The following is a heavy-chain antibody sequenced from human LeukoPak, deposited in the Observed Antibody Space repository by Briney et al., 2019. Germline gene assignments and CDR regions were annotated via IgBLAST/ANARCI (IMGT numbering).Heavy chain of an antibody. D-gene: IGHD3-3*01. Sequence: SETLSLTCTVSGGSISTYWWTWIRQPPGKGLEWIGSIYYSGSTYYNPSLKSRVTISVDTSKNQFSLKLSSVTAADTAVYYCARSYYDFWSGSVGFYYMDVWGKGTTVTVSS. J-gene: IGHJ6*03. CDR2: IYYSGST. CDR1: GGSISTYW. CDR3: ARSYYDFWSGSVGFYYMDV. V-gene: IGHV4-39*01.